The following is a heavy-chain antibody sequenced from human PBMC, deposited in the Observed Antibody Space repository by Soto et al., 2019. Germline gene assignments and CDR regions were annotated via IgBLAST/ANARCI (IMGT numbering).Heavy chain of an antibody. Sequence: ASVKVSCKASGYTFTSYGITWVRQAPGQGLEWMGWISTYNGNTNYAQKLQGRVTMTTNTSTSTAYMELSSLRSEDTAVYYCARERVVPAAIWFDPWGQGTQVTVSS. CDR1: GYTFTSYG. CDR3: ARERVVPAAIWFDP. CDR2: ISTYNGNT. J-gene: IGHJ5*02. D-gene: IGHD2-2*01. V-gene: IGHV1-18*01.